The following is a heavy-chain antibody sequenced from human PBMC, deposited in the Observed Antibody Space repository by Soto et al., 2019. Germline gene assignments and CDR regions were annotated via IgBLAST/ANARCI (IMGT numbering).Heavy chain of an antibody. CDR2: ISESGGTI. V-gene: IGHV3-23*01. Sequence: GGSLRLSCAASGFTFSSSAMTWARQAPGKGLEWVSAISESGGTIFYADSVKGRFTVSRDNSRNTLYLQMNSLRADDTAVYYCVKQIRKGWSLFDYWGQGTLVTVSS. D-gene: IGHD3-3*01. CDR3: VKQIRKGWSLFDY. CDR1: GFTFSSSA. J-gene: IGHJ4*02.